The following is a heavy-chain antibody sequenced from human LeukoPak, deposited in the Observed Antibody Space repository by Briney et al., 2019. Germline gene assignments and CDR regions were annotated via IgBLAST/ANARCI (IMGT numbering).Heavy chain of an antibody. Sequence: GGSLRLSCAASGFTFSNAWMSWVRQAPGKGLEWVGRIKSKTDGGTTDYAAPVKGRFTISRDDSKNTLYLQMNSLKTEDTAVYYCTTDYGSYWYYYYMDVWGKGTTVTVSS. CDR1: GFTFSNAW. D-gene: IGHD1-26*01. V-gene: IGHV3-15*01. CDR3: TTDYGSYWYYYYMDV. J-gene: IGHJ6*03. CDR2: IKSKTDGGTT.